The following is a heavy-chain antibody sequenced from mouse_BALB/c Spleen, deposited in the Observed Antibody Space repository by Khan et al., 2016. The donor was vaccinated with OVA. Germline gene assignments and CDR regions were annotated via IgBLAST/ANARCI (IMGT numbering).Heavy chain of an antibody. Sequence: EVQLVESGGGLVQPGGSRKLSCAASGFTFSSFGIHWVRQAPKKGLEWVAYISSGSSTIYYVDTVKGRFTISRDIHKNTLFLQMTSLRYKDTAMYYCARSGGNFHWYFDVWGAGTSVTVSS. CDR2: ISSGSSTI. CDR1: GFTFSSFG. D-gene: IGHD2-1*01. J-gene: IGHJ1*01. CDR3: ARSGGNFHWYFDV. V-gene: IGHV5-17*02.